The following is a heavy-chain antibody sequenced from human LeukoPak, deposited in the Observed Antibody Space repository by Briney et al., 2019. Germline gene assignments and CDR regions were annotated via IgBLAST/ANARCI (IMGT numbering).Heavy chain of an antibody. Sequence: SQTLSLTCTVSGGSINSGGYYWSWIRQPPGKGLEWIGYIYYSGSTNYNPSLKSRVTISVDTSKNQFSLKLSSVTAADTAVYYCARWSRGGSALWFDPWGQGTLVTVSS. CDR1: GGSINSGGYY. CDR3: ARWSRGGSALWFDP. CDR2: IYYSGST. J-gene: IGHJ5*02. V-gene: IGHV4-61*08. D-gene: IGHD1-26*01.